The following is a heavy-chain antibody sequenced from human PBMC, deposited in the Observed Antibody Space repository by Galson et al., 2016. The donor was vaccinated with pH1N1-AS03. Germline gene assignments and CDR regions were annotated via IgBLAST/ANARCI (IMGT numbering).Heavy chain of an antibody. CDR1: GFTFSNYN. D-gene: IGHD1-7*01. CDR2: ISSGRGTI. J-gene: IGHJ3*02. Sequence: SLRLSCAGSGFTFSNYNMNCVRQAPGKGLEWVSYISSGRGTIYYADSVKGRFTISRDRNSLSLQMNSLRAEDTAVYYCARENWNYVAFDIWGQGTMVTVSS. V-gene: IGHV3-48*01. CDR3: ARENWNYVAFDI.